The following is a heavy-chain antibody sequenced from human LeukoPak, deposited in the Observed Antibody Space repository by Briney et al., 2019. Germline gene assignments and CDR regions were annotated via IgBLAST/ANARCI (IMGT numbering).Heavy chain of an antibody. J-gene: IGHJ4*02. Sequence: VGSLRLSCAASGFTFSSYSMNWVRQAPGKGLEWVSSISSSSSYIYYADSVKGRFTISRDNAKNSLYLQMNSLRAEDTAVYYCARDAYYYDSSGYFVLDYWGQGTLVSLSS. CDR3: ARDAYYYDSSGYFVLDY. CDR2: ISSSSSYI. V-gene: IGHV3-21*01. CDR1: GFTFSSYS. D-gene: IGHD3-22*01.